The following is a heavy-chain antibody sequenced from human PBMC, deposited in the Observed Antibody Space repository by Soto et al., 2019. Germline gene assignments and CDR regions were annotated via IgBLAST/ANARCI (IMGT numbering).Heavy chain of an antibody. Sequence: GGSLRLSCAASGFTFSSYSMNWVRQAPGKGLEWVSSISSSSSYIYYADSVKGRFTIYRDNAKNSLYLQMNSLRAEDTVVYYCARDNHCSGGSCYSSEVKGGFDYWGQGTLVTVSS. CDR1: GFTFSSYS. J-gene: IGHJ4*02. D-gene: IGHD2-15*01. V-gene: IGHV3-21*01. CDR3: ARDNHCSGGSCYSSEVKGGFDY. CDR2: ISSSSSYI.